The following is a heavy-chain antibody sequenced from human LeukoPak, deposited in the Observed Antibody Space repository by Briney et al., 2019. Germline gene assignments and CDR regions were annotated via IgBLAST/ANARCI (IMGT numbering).Heavy chain of an antibody. Sequence: GGSLRLSCAASGFTFSSYAMSWVRQAPGKGLVWVSRINSDGSRTNYADSVKGRFTISRDNAKNTLYLQMNSLRAEDTAVYYCARETSGYYYKSYFDYWGQGTLVTVSS. J-gene: IGHJ4*02. D-gene: IGHD3-22*01. CDR2: INSDGSRT. CDR1: GFTFSSYA. CDR3: ARETSGYYYKSYFDY. V-gene: IGHV3-74*01.